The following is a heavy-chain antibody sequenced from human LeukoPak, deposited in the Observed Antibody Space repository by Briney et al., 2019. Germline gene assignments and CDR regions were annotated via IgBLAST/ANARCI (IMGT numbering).Heavy chain of an antibody. CDR2: MNPNSGNT. Sequence: ASVKVSCKASGYTFTSYDINWVRQATGQGLEWMGWMNPNSGNTGYAQKFQGRVTITRNTSISTAYMELSSLRSEDTAVYYCARAKAARKYYYYYMDVWGKGTTVTVSS. CDR1: GYTFTSYD. CDR3: ARAKAARKYYYYYMDV. D-gene: IGHD6-6*01. J-gene: IGHJ6*03. V-gene: IGHV1-8*03.